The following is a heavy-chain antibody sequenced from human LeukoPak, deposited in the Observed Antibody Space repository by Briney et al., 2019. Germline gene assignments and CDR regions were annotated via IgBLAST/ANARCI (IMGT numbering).Heavy chain of an antibody. CDR2: INNSGST. Sequence: SETLSLTCAVYGVSFSGYYWSWIRQPPGKGLEWIGEINNSGSTNYHPSLKSRVTITVDTSKNQFSLKLSPVSAAATVFYYCRRDSSYRVLQLWLRDAFEIWGQGTMVTVSS. CDR3: RRDSSYRVLQLWLRDAFEI. D-gene: IGHD5-18*01. V-gene: IGHV4-34*01. CDR1: GVSFSGYY. J-gene: IGHJ3*02.